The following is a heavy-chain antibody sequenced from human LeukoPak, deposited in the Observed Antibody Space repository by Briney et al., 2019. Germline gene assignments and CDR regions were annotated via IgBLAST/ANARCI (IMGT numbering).Heavy chain of an antibody. V-gene: IGHV4-34*01. Sequence: PSETLSLTCAVYGGSFSGYYWSWIRQPPGKGLEWIGEINHSGSTNYNPSLKSRVTISVDTSKNQSSLKLSSVTAADTAVYYCASRYSSGWYSHWFDPWGQGTLVTVSS. J-gene: IGHJ5*02. CDR1: GGSFSGYY. CDR2: INHSGST. CDR3: ASRYSSGWYSHWFDP. D-gene: IGHD6-19*01.